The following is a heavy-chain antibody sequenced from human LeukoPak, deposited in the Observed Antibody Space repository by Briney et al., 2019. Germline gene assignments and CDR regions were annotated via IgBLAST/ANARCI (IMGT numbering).Heavy chain of an antibody. D-gene: IGHD3-10*01. CDR2: INHSGST. V-gene: IGHV4-34*01. J-gene: IGHJ4*02. CDR1: GGSFSGYY. Sequence: PSETLSLTCAVYGGSFSGYYWSWIRQPPGKGLEWIGEINHSGSTNYNPSLKSRVTTSADTSKNQFSLKLSSVTAADTAVYYCARHAAGNYPTAFEYWGQGTLVTVSS. CDR3: ARHAAGNYPTAFEY.